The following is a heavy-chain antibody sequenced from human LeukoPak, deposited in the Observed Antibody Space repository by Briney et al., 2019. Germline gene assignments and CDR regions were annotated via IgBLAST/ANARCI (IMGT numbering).Heavy chain of an antibody. J-gene: IGHJ4*02. CDR1: GFTFSNYW. D-gene: IGHD6-19*01. V-gene: IGHV3-74*01. CDR2: IKSDGRTT. CDR3: ARAGVAVAYFYYFDY. Sequence: GGSLRLSRAASGFTFSNYWMHWVPQAPGKGLLWVSRIKSDGRTTYYADSVKGRFTISRDDAKNTLYLQMNSLRAEDTAVYYCARAGVAVAYFYYFDYWGQGSLVTVSS.